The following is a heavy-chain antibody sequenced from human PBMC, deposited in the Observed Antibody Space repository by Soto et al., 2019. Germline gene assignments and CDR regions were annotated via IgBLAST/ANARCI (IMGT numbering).Heavy chain of an antibody. CDR2: MNPNSGNT. CDR3: ATATEAGSYYYYHYGMDV. D-gene: IGHD6-13*01. Sequence: SVKVSCNASGYSFTSYDINWVRQATGQGLEWMGWMNPNSGNTGYAQKLQGRVTMTRNTSISTAYMELSSLRSEDTAVYYCATATEAGSYYYYHYGMDVWGQGTTVTVSS. J-gene: IGHJ6*02. CDR1: GYSFTSYD. V-gene: IGHV1-8*01.